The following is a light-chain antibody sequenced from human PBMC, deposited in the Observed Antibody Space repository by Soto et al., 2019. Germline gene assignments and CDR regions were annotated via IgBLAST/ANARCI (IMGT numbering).Light chain of an antibody. CDR2: AAS. J-gene: IGKJ2*01. Sequence: EIVLTQSPGTLSLSPGERATLSCRASQSVSSSYLAWYQQKPGQPPRLLIYAASSRATGIPDRFSGSGSGTHYSLTISRLEPEDFAMYYCQQYDNSLYTFGQGTKLEIK. CDR3: QQYDNSLYT. CDR1: QSVSSSY. V-gene: IGKV3-20*01.